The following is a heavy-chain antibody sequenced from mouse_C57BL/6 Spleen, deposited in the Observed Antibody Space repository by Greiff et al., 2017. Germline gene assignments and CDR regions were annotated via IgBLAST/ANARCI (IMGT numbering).Heavy chain of an antibody. CDR2: IRNKANNHAT. Sequence: EVKLEESGGGLVQPGGSMKLSCAASGFTFSDAWMAWVRQSPEKGLEWVAEIRNKANNHATYYAESVQGRLTISSDDSKSNVYRQMNSLRAEDSGIYYCTRLESYAMDYWGQGTSVTVSS. V-gene: IGHV6-6*01. CDR1: GFTFSDAW. CDR3: TRLESYAMDY. J-gene: IGHJ4*01.